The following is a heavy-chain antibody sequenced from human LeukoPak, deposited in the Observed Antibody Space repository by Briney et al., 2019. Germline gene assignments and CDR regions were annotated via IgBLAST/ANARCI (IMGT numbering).Heavy chain of an antibody. V-gene: IGHV4-39*01. CDR1: GGSISSSSYY. CDR2: IYYSGST. D-gene: IGHD3-3*01. Sequence: PSETLSLTCTVSGGSISSSSYYWGWIRQPPGKGLEWIGSIYYSGSTYYNPSLKSRVTISVDTSKNKFSLKLSSVTAADTAVYYCVDYDFWSGSFDYWGQGTLVTVSS. CDR3: VDYDFWSGSFDY. J-gene: IGHJ4*02.